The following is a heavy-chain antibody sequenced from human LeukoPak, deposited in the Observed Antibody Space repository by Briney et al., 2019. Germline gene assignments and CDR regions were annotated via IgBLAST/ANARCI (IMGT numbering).Heavy chain of an antibody. CDR3: AKASPHYYDTSGYGGGSFDI. Sequence: GGSLRLSCAASGFTFDDYAMHWVRQAPGKGLEWVSGISWNSGSIAYADSVKGRFTISRDNAKNSLYLQMNSLTPEDTALYYCAKASPHYYDTSGYGGGSFDIWGQATMVTVSS. J-gene: IGHJ3*02. CDR1: GFTFDDYA. V-gene: IGHV3-9*01. D-gene: IGHD3-22*01. CDR2: ISWNSGSI.